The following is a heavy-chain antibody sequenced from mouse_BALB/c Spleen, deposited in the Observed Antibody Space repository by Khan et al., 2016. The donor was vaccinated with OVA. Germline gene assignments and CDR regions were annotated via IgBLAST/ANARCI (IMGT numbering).Heavy chain of an antibody. V-gene: IGHV2-6-7*01. D-gene: IGHD2-10*01. J-gene: IGHJ4*01. CDR3: ARAYYGNYREAMDY. Sequence: QVQLKQSGPGLVAPSQSLSITCTVSGFSLTGYGVNWVRQPPGKGLEWLGMIWGDGRTDYNSALKSRLNLNKDNSKSQVFLKMNSLQTEDTARYYCARAYYGNYREAMDYWGQGTSVTVSS. CDR2: IWGDGRT. CDR1: GFSLTGYG.